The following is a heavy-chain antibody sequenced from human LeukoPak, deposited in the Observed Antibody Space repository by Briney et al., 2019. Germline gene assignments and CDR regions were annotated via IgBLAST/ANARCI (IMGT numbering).Heavy chain of an antibody. V-gene: IGHV3-49*03. CDR3: TRMTGYPHTFDY. CDR2: IRSKAYGGTT. D-gene: IGHD3-9*01. J-gene: IGHJ4*02. Sequence: GGSLRPSCTASGFTFGDYAMSWFRQAPGKGLEWVGFIRSKAYGGTTEYAASVKGRFTISRDDSKSIAYLQMNSLKTEDTAVYYCTRMTGYPHTFDYWGQGTLVTVSS. CDR1: GFTFGDYA.